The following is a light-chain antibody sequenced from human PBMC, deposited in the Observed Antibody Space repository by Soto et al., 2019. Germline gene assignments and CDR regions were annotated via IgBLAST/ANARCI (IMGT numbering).Light chain of an antibody. V-gene: IGLV2-14*01. J-gene: IGLJ1*01. CDR1: SSDIGVYRY. CDR2: EGT. CDR3: SSYSSSSTLYV. Sequence: QSALTQPASVSGSPGQSITISCTGTSSDIGVYRYVSWYQQHPGKAPKLMIYEGTNRPSGVSNRFSGSKSGNTASLTISGLQAEDEADYYCSSYSSSSTLYVFGTGTKGTVL.